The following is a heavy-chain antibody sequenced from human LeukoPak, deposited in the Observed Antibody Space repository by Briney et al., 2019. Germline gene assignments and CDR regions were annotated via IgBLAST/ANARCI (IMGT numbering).Heavy chain of an antibody. CDR3: AKYCGGDCYGMDV. CDR1: GFTFSSYW. J-gene: IGHJ6*02. CDR2: IKQDESEK. V-gene: IGHV3-7*01. D-gene: IGHD2-21*01. Sequence: GGSLRLSCTASGFTFSSYWMSWVRQAPGKGLEWVANIKQDESEKDYVDSVKGRFTISRDNAKNPLYLQMNSLRAEDTAVYYCAKYCGGDCYGMDVWGQGTTVTVSS.